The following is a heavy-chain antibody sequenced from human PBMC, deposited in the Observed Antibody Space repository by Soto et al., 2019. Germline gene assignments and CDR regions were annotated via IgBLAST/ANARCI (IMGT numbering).Heavy chain of an antibody. D-gene: IGHD1-26*01. CDR2: ISAYNGNT. CDR1: GYTFTSYG. Sequence: ASVKVSCKASGYTFTSYGISWVRQAPGQGLEWMGWISAYNGNTNYAQKLQGRVTMTKDTSTSSAYMELRSLRSDDTAVYYCARSGSYYYYYGMDVWGQGNTVTVSS. V-gene: IGHV1-18*04. J-gene: IGHJ6*02. CDR3: ARSGSYYYYYGMDV.